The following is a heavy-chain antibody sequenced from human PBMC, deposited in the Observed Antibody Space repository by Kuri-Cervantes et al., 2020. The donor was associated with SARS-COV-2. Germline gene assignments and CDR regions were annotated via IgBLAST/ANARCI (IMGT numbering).Heavy chain of an antibody. CDR1: GGSLSSSSNY. D-gene: IGHD6-19*01. J-gene: IGHJ4*02. CDR3: ARHGQWTSCWYYFDY. V-gene: IGHV4-39*01. CDR2: IYYSGST. Sequence: SETLSLTCTVSGGSLSSSSNYWGGIRQPPGKGLECMVSIYYSGSTYYNPSIKSRVTISVETSKNQFSLKLSSVTAEDTAVYYGARHGQWTSCWYYFDYWGQGTMVTVSS.